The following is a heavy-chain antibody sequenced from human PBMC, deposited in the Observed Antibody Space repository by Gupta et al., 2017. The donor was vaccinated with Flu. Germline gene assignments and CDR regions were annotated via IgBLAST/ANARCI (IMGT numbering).Heavy chain of an antibody. CDR3: ARRLIGGAVTD. V-gene: IGHV4-31*02. CDR2: VYDSGTT. Sequence: YWSWIRQHPGKGLEWIGHVYDSGTTFYNPALKSRLTISLDTSKNQFSLNLTSVTAADTAVYYCARRLIGGAVTDWGQGTLVTVSS. J-gene: IGHJ4*02. D-gene: IGHD1-26*01. CDR1: Y.